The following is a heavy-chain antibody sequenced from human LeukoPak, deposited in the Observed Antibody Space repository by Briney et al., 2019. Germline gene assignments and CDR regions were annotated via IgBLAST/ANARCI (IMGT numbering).Heavy chain of an antibody. CDR1: GFTFRNAW. Sequence: GGSLRLSFAASGFTFRNAWMSGVRQAPGKGRKWVGRIKSKTDGGTTDYAAPVKGRFTNSRDDSKNTLYLQMNSLKTEDTAVYYCTTGSYGYPFDYWGQGTLVTVSS. V-gene: IGHV3-15*01. J-gene: IGHJ4*02. CDR2: IKSKTDGGTT. CDR3: TTGSYGYPFDY. D-gene: IGHD5-18*01.